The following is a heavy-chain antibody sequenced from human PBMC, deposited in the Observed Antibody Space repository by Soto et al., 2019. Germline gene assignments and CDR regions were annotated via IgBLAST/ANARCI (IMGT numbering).Heavy chain of an antibody. J-gene: IGHJ3*02. D-gene: IGHD1-26*01. Sequence: GGSLRLSCAASGFSFTTYVMHWVRQAPGKGLEWVAVISHDGSYKYYGDAVKGRFTISRDTSKDAVYLEMNSLRPEDTAVYYCAKGLLAIVGTTLPRDAFNIWGQGTMVTVSS. CDR2: ISHDGSYK. CDR3: AKGLLAIVGTTLPRDAFNI. CDR1: GFSFTTYV. V-gene: IGHV3-30*18.